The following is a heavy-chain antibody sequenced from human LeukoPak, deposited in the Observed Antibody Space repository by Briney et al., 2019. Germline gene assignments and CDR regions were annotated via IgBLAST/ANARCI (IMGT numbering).Heavy chain of an antibody. CDR3: ARGDYYDSSGFSTDAFDI. CDR1: GFTFSNYW. Sequence: PGGSLRLSCAASGFTFSNYWMSWVRQAPGKGLEWVANIKQDGSEKYYVDSLKGRFTISRDNAKNSLYLQMNSLRAEDTAVYYCARGDYYDSSGFSTDAFDIWGQGTMVTVSS. CDR2: IKQDGSEK. J-gene: IGHJ3*02. V-gene: IGHV3-7*01. D-gene: IGHD3-22*01.